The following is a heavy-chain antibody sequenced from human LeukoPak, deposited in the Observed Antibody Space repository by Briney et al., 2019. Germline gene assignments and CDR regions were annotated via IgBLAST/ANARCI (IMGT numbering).Heavy chain of an antibody. CDR1: AGSISSYY. CDR2: IYTSGST. J-gene: IGHJ6*02. CDR3: ATSRYDFTGRCYSGMHV. Sequence: SETLSLTCTVSAGSISSYYWSWIRQPAGKGLEWIGRIYTSGSTNYSPSLKSRVTMSVDTSKNQFSLNLTSVTAADTAVYYCATSRYDFTGRCYSGMHVWGQGTTVTVSS. D-gene: IGHD3-3*01. V-gene: IGHV4-4*07.